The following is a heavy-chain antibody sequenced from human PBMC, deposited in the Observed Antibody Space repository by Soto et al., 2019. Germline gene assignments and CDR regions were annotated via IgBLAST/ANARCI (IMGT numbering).Heavy chain of an antibody. CDR2: ISPYTGNT. D-gene: IGHD3-16*01. CDR1: GYIFVNYG. CDR3: VMVDNYVTPTPQDV. V-gene: IGHV1-18*01. Sequence: QVQLVQSGDEVKKPGATVKVSCEASGYIFVNYGIAWVRQAPGQGLEWMGWISPYTGNTHSATKVQGRLTMTTDTSTSTAYMDLGSLTSDDTAVYYCVMVDNYVTPTPQDVRGQGTTVTVSS. J-gene: IGHJ6*02.